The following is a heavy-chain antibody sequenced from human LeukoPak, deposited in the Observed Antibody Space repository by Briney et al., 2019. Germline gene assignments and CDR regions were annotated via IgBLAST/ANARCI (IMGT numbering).Heavy chain of an antibody. D-gene: IGHD1-26*01. J-gene: IGHJ4*02. CDR3: ARDSVYSGSSLDY. V-gene: IGHV4-59*12. CDR2: IHYSGST. Sequence: SETLSLTCTVSGGSISSYYWSWIRQPPGKGLEWIGYIHYSGSTNYNPSLKSRVTISVDTSKNQFSLKLSSVTAADTAVYYCARDSVYSGSSLDYWGQGALVTVSS. CDR1: GGSISSYY.